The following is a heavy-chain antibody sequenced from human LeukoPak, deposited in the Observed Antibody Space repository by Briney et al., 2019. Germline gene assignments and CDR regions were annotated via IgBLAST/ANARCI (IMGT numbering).Heavy chain of an antibody. Sequence: SETLSLTCAVYGGSFSDYYWSWIRQPPGKGLEWIGEINHSGTTNYNPSLKSRVTISVDTSKNQFSLKLSSVIAADTAVYYCARLIVVVPAAMSNYYYYGMDVWGQGTTVTVSS. CDR3: ARLIVVVPAAMSNYYYYGMDV. CDR2: INHSGTT. J-gene: IGHJ6*02. V-gene: IGHV4-34*01. CDR1: GGSFSDYY. D-gene: IGHD2-2*01.